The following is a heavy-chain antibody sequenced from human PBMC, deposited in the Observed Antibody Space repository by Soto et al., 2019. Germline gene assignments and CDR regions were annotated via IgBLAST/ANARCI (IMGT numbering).Heavy chain of an antibody. CDR3: ASEGAAGSSSSEGTLGY. CDR2: INPSGGST. V-gene: IGHV1-46*03. CDR1: GYTFTSYY. Sequence: QVQLVQSGAEVKKPGASVKVSCKASGYTFTSYYMHWVRQAPGQGLEWMGIINPSGGSTSYAQKFQGRVNMTRDTSTSTVYVELSSLRSEDTAVYYCASEGAAGSSSSEGTLGYWGQGTLVTVSS. J-gene: IGHJ4*02. D-gene: IGHD6-6*01.